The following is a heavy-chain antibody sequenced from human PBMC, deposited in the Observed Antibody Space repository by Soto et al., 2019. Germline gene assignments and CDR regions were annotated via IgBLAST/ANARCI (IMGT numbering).Heavy chain of an antibody. V-gene: IGHV2-5*01. D-gene: IGHD3-16*01. CDR3: ARHGNYAIAH. CDR1: GFSLTTYGVA. Sequence: QISLKESGPTLVKPTQTITLTCSLSGFSLTTYGVAVDWILQPPGTALDWRALVSWNDNKQYSPSLRSRLTITTDPSGNQVVLAMTHVDPMDTATSSCARHGNYAIAHWGQGTLVTGSS. J-gene: IGHJ4*02. CDR2: VSWNDNK.